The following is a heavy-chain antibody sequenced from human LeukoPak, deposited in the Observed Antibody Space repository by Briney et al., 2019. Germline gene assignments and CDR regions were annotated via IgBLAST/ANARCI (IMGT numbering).Heavy chain of an antibody. V-gene: IGHV1-46*01. D-gene: IGHD2-2*01. CDR1: GYTFTGYY. Sequence: ASVKVSCKASGYTFTGYYMHWVRQAPGQGLEWMGIINPSGGSTSYAQKFQGRVTMTRDMSTSTVYMELSSLRSEDTAVYYCARIFGTSLLDHPFDYWGQGTLVTVSS. CDR3: ARIFGTSLLDHPFDY. J-gene: IGHJ4*02. CDR2: INPSGGST.